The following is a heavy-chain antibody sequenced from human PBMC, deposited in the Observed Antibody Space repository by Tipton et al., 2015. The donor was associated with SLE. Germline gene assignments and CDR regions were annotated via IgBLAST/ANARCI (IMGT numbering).Heavy chain of an antibody. D-gene: IGHD5-12*01. Sequence: GLVKPSETLSLTCAVSGGSISSSSYYWGWIRQPPGKGLEWIGTMYYGGSTYYNPSLKSRVAISVDTSKNQFSLRLSSVTAADTAVYYCARYASGTFPRDLSDSWGQGTLLTVSS. CDR3: ARYASGTFPRDLSDS. CDR1: GGSISSSSYY. V-gene: IGHV4-39*07. J-gene: IGHJ4*02. CDR2: MYYGGST.